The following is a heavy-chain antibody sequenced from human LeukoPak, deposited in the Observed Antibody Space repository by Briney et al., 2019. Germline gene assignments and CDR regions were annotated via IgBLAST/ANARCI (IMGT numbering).Heavy chain of an antibody. CDR2: ISNSGGTI. D-gene: IGHD3-16*01. V-gene: IGHV3-11*04. J-gene: IGHJ4*02. CDR1: EFTFSDYY. CDR3: ARVRGGYSSDS. Sequence: GGSLRLSCAASEFTFSDYYMSWIRQAPGKGLEWVSYISNSGGTIYYADSVKGRFTISRDNAKKSLFLQMNSLRAEDTALYYCARVRGGYSSDSWGQGTLVTVSS.